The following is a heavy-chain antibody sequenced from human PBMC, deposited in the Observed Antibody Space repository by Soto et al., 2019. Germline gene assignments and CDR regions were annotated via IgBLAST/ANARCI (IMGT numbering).Heavy chain of an antibody. D-gene: IGHD3-3*01. CDR1: GGSFKSGSYS. CDR3: ARDFAYFDS. J-gene: IGHJ4*02. V-gene: IGHV4-61*01. CDR2: VYHAGRT. Sequence: SETLSLTCTVSGGSFKSGSYSWGWIRQPPGKGLEWIGYVYHAGRTSYNPSLKSRVSISMDTSKNQFSLNLDSVTAADTAVYFCARDFAYFDSWGQGTLVTVS.